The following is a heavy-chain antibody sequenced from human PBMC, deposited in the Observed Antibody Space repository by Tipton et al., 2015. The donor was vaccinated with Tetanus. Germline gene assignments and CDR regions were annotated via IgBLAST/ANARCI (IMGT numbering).Heavy chain of an antibody. Sequence: LRLSCAASGFTVSSNYMSWVRQAPGKGLEWVSVIYSGGSTYYADSVKGRFTISRDNSKNPLYLQMNSLRAEDTAVYYCARDGDSSGYSTHEPTPYFDYWGQGTLVTVSS. J-gene: IGHJ4*02. D-gene: IGHD3-22*01. CDR3: ARDGDSSGYSTHEPTPYFDY. CDR2: IYSGGST. CDR1: GFTVSSNY. V-gene: IGHV3-53*01.